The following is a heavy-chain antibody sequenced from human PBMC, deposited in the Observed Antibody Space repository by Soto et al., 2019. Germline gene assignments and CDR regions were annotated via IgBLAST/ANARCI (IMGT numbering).Heavy chain of an antibody. D-gene: IGHD6-13*01. CDR3: ARDLAAGDL. Sequence: ASVKVSCKASGYTFINYYIHWVRQAPGQGLEWMAIINPMGGSTNYAQEFQGRVTLTSDTSTSTVYMELSSLRFEDTAMFYCARDLAAGDLWGQGTLVTVSS. V-gene: IGHV1-46*01. CDR2: INPMGGST. CDR1: GYTFINYY. J-gene: IGHJ5*02.